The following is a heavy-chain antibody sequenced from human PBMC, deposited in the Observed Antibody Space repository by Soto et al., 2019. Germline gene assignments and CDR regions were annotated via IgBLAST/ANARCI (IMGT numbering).Heavy chain of an antibody. CDR1: GYTFTKYG. CDR2: ISGYQGDT. D-gene: IGHD3-22*01. CDR3: ARDSMIVVVTPRYAYYGMDV. V-gene: IGHV1-18*01. J-gene: IGHJ6*02. Sequence: GASVKVSCKASGYTFTKYGISWVRQAPGQGLEWMGWISGYQGDTNYAQNFQGRVTMTTDTSTGTAYMELRSLRSDDTAMYYCARDSMIVVVTPRYAYYGMDVWGQGTTVTVSS.